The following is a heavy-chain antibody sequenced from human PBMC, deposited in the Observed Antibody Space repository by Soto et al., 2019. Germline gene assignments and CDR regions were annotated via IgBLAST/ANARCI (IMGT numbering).Heavy chain of an antibody. CDR3: SRTEAGYYRWYFDL. CDR2: IRSKTYGATT. D-gene: IGHD1-26*01. V-gene: IGHV3-49*03. CDR1: GFTFRDYA. J-gene: IGHJ2*01. Sequence: VQLVESGGDLVQPGRSLRLSCSASGFTFRDYAMTWFRQAPGKGLEWVGFIRSKTYGATTEYAASVKGRFTISRDDSKRIAYLQMSSLKTEDTAVYYWSRTEAGYYRWYFDLWGRGTLLTVSS.